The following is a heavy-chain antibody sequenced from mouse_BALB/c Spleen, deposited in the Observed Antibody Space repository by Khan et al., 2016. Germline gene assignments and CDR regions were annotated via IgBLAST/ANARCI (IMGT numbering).Heavy chain of an antibody. CDR1: GFTFSDYY. J-gene: IGHJ1*01. CDR2: ISDGGNYT. Sequence: EVELVESGGGLVKPGGSLKLSCAASGFTFSDYYMYWVRQTPEKRLEWVATISDGGNYTYYPDSVKGRFTISRDNAKKNLYLQMSSLKSVDTAMYYCARGLDWCFDVWGAGTTVTVSS. V-gene: IGHV5-4*02. CDR3: ARGLDWCFDV.